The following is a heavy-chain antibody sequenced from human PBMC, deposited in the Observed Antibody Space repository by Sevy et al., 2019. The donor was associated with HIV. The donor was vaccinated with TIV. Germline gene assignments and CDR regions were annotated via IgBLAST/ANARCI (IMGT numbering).Heavy chain of an antibody. CDR3: FVSNIVVVPAAIRRGVYYFDY. CDR1: GYTFTGYY. D-gene: IGHD2-2*01. J-gene: IGHJ4*02. Sequence: ASVKVSCKASGYTFTGYYMHWVRQAPGQGLEWMGWINPNSGGTNYAQKFQGRVTMTRDTSISTAYMELSRLRSDDTAVYYCFVSNIVVVPAAIRRGVYYFDYWGQGTLVTVSS. CDR2: INPNSGGT. V-gene: IGHV1-2*02.